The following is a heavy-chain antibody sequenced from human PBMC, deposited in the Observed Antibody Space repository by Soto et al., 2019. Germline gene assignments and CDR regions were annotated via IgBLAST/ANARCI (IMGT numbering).Heavy chain of an antibody. CDR2: TYYRSKWYN. CDR3: ARRLRPYGDFEY. Sequence: SHTLSLTCAISGDSVSSNSAAWNLIRQSPSRGLEWLGRTYYRSKWYNDYSVSVKSRITINPDTSKNQFSLQLNSVTPEDTAVYYCARRLRPYGDFEYWGEGTLVTVS. CDR1: GDSVSSNSAA. J-gene: IGHJ4*02. D-gene: IGHD3-10*01. V-gene: IGHV6-1*01.